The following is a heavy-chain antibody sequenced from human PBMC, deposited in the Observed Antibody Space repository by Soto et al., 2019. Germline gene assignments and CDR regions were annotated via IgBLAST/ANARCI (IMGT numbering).Heavy chain of an antibody. Sequence: VQLVESGGGLVQPGGSLRLSCAASGFTFSSYWMHWVRQAPGKGLVWVSRINSEGSSTSYADSVKGRFTISRDNAKNTLYLQMNSLRAEDTAVYYCARTTTYYDFWSGYFPSDYGMDVWGQGTTVTVSS. V-gene: IGHV3-74*01. J-gene: IGHJ6*02. CDR3: ARTTTYYDFWSGYFPSDYGMDV. CDR2: INSEGSST. CDR1: GFTFSSYW. D-gene: IGHD3-3*01.